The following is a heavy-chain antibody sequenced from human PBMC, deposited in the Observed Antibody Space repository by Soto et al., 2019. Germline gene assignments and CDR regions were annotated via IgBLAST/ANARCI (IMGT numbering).Heavy chain of an antibody. D-gene: IGHD5-18*01. CDR3: AKATVVDTASGDFDY. V-gene: IGHV3-30*18. CDR1: GFTFSSYG. J-gene: IGHJ4*02. Sequence: GGSLRLSCAASGFTFSSYGMHWVRQAPGKGLEWVAVISYDGSNKYYADSVKGRFTISRDNSKNTLYLQMNSLRAEDTAVYYCAKATVVDTASGDFDYWGQGTLVTVSS. CDR2: ISYDGSNK.